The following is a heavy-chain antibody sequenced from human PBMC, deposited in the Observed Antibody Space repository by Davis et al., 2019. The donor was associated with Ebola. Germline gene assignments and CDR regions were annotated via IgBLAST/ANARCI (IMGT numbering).Heavy chain of an antibody. D-gene: IGHD4-23*01. CDR1: AGTFSSYA. J-gene: IGHJ4*02. Sequence: AASVKVSCKASAGTFSSYAISWVRQAPRQGLEWMGRLLPIFGTANYAQKFQGRVTITAYESTSTAYMKLSSLRSEDTAVYYCARKAGTTVVTQYFDYWGQGTLVTVSS. CDR3: ARKAGTTVVTQYFDY. CDR2: LLPIFGTA. V-gene: IGHV1-69*01.